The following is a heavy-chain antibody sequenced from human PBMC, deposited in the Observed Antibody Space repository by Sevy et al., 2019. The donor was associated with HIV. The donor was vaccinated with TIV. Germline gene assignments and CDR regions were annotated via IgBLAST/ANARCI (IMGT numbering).Heavy chain of an antibody. J-gene: IGHJ6*02. CDR3: TRQGPSDGMDV. CDR2: FCPGDTDI. CDR1: GYSFTSYC. Sequence: GESLKISCKISGYSFTSYCIGCVRQMTGKGLEWMGIFCPGDTDISYSPSFQGQVTISADKSISTVYLQWRSLKASDTAMYYCTRQGPSDGMDVWGRGTTVTVSS. V-gene: IGHV5-51*01.